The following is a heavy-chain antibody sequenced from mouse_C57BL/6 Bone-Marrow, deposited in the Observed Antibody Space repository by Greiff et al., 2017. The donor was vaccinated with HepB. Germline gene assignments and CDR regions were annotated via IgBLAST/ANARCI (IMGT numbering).Heavy chain of an antibody. J-gene: IGHJ2*01. CDR3: ARRFTTVVDLVDY. V-gene: IGHV5-6*02. Sequence: DVKLVESGGDLVKPGGSLKLSCAASGFTFSSYGMSWVRQTPDKRLEWVATISSGGSYTYYPDSVKGRFTISRDNAKNTLYLQMSSLKSEDTASYNSARRFTTVVDLVDYWGQGTTLTVSS. CDR1: GFTFSSYG. CDR2: ISSGGSYT. D-gene: IGHD1-1*01.